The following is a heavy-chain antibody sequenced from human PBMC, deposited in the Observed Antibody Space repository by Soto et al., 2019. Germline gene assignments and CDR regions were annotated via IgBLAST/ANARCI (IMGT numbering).Heavy chain of an antibody. CDR2: IIPIFGTA. J-gene: IGHJ5*02. Sequence: QVQLVQSGAEVKKPGSSVKVSCKASGGTFSSYAISWVRQAPVQGLEWMGGIIPIFGTANYAQKFQGRVTITADESTSTDYMELSRLRSEDTAVYYCARSHAPGYCSGGSCLGLFDPWGQGTLVTVSS. CDR1: GGTFSSYA. CDR3: ARSHAPGYCSGGSCLGLFDP. V-gene: IGHV1-69*01. D-gene: IGHD2-15*01.